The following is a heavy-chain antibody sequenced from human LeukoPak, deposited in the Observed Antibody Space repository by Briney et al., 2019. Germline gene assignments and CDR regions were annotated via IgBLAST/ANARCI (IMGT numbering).Heavy chain of an antibody. CDR1: GGSISSYY. J-gene: IGHJ4*02. CDR3: ATQSGLGPFAY. D-gene: IGHD3/OR15-3a*01. CDR2: IYYSGST. V-gene: IGHV4-59*01. Sequence: SETLSLTCTVSGGSISSYYWSWIRQPPGKGLEGIGYIYYSGSTNYNPSLKSRVTISVDTSKNQFSLTLSSVTAADTAVYYPATQSGLGPFAYWGQGTLVTVSS.